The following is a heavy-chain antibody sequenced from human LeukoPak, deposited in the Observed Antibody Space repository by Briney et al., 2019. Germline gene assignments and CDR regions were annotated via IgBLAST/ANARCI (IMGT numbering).Heavy chain of an antibody. V-gene: IGHV3-30*18. CDR1: GFTFSSYG. Sequence: GRSLRLSCAASGFTFSSYGMHWVRQAPGKGLEWVAVISYDGSNKYYADSVKGRFTISRDNSKNTLYLQMNSLRAEDTAVYYCAKDNYYDFWSGYPTYDAFDIWGQGTMVTVSS. CDR3: AKDNYYDFWSGYPTYDAFDI. J-gene: IGHJ3*02. CDR2: ISYDGSNK. D-gene: IGHD3-3*01.